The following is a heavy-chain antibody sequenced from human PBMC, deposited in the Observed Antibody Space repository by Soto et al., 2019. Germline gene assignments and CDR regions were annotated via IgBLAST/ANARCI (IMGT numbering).Heavy chain of an antibody. CDR1: GGSISSYY. CDR3: ARVLFGRGNWFDP. V-gene: IGHV4-59*01. D-gene: IGHD3-3*01. Sequence: QVQLQESGPGLVKPSETLSLTCTVSGGSISSYYWSWIRQPPGKGLEWIGCIYYSGYTNYNPSLKSRVTISVDTSKTQFSLKLSSVTAADTAVYYCARVLFGRGNWFDPWGQGTLVTVSS. J-gene: IGHJ5*02. CDR2: IYYSGYT.